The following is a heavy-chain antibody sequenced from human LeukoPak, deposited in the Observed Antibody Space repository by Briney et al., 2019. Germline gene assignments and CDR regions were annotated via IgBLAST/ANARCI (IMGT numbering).Heavy chain of an antibody. Sequence: SETLSLTCTVSGYSISSGYYWGWIRPPPGKGLEWIGSIYHSGSTYYNPSLKSRVTISVDTSKNQFPLKHSSVTAADTPVYYFGRGGGWEPNFDYWGQGTLVTVSS. J-gene: IGHJ4*02. V-gene: IGHV4-38-2*02. CDR1: GYSISSGYY. CDR3: GRGGGWEPNFDY. D-gene: IGHD1-26*01. CDR2: IYHSGST.